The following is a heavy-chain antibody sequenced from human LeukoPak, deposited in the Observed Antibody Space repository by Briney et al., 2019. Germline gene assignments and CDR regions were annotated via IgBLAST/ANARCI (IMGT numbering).Heavy chain of an antibody. D-gene: IGHD3-10*01. CDR2: INAGNGNT. V-gene: IGHV1-3*01. CDR3: ASSSGSYYDLDY. J-gene: IGHJ4*02. Sequence: GASVKVSCKASGYTFTSYATHWVRQAPGQRLEWMGWINAGNGNTKYSQKFQGRVTITRDTSASTAYMELSSLRSEDTAVYYCASSSGSYYDLDYWGQGTLVTVSS. CDR1: GYTFTSYA.